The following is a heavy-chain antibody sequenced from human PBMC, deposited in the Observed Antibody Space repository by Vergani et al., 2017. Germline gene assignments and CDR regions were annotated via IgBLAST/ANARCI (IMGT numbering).Heavy chain of an antibody. CDR2: VSFRGDT. J-gene: IGHJ4*02. CDR1: GASVKSYY. V-gene: IGHV4-59*02. Sequence: QVKLQESGPGLVKPSETLSLTCTVSGASVKSYYWSWIRQPPGKGLEWMGYVSFRGDTLYDPSVKGRMTISLNTSSNQFSLYLTSVTAADTAVYYCARSRIYYGPGSPDYWGQGTLVTVSS. CDR3: ARSRIYYGPGSPDY. D-gene: IGHD3-10*01.